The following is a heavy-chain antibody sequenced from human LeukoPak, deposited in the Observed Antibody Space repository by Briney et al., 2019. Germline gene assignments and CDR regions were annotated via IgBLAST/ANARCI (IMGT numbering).Heavy chain of an antibody. CDR2: IYYSGGT. J-gene: IGHJ4*02. V-gene: IGHV4-59*01. CDR1: GGSISSYY. Sequence: PSETLSLTCTVSGGSISSYYWSWIRQPPGKGLEWIGYIYYSGGTNYNPSLKSRVTISVDTSKNQFSLKLSSVTAADTAVYYCARAPRGLPWFDYWGQGTLVTVSS. CDR3: ARAPRGLPWFDY. D-gene: IGHD2-21*01.